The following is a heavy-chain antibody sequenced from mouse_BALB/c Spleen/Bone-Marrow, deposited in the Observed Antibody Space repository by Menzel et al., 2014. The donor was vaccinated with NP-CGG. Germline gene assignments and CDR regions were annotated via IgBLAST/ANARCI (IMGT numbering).Heavy chain of an antibody. D-gene: IGHD1-1*01. CDR3: AKHTGTVVGGIMDY. CDR1: GFSLTDYG. CDR2: IWGGGST. V-gene: IGHV2-6-5*01. J-gene: IGHJ4*01. Sequence: QVQLQQSGPGLVAPSQRLSIPCTVSGFSLTDYGVSWIRQPPGKGLEWLGVIWGGGSTYYNSALKSRLSISKDNSKNQVFLKMNSLQTDDTAMYYCAKHTGTVVGGIMDYWGQGTSVTVSS.